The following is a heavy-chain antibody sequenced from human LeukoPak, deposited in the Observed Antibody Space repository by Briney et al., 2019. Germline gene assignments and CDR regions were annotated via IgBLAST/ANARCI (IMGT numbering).Heavy chain of an antibody. Sequence: GGSLRLSCAASGFTFGSYAMTWVRQAPGKGLERVSAISDSGRSTYYADSVKGRFTISRDISKSTLYLQMNSLRAEDTALYYCAKGQKWELPLDFWGQGTLVTVSS. CDR1: GFTFGSYA. V-gene: IGHV3-23*01. CDR3: AKGQKWELPLDF. J-gene: IGHJ4*02. CDR2: ISDSGRST. D-gene: IGHD1-26*01.